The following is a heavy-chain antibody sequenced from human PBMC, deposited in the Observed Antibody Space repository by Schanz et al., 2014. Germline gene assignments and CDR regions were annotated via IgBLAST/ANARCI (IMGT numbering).Heavy chain of an antibody. CDR3: AKDFTGSGISVNW. Sequence: EVQLLESGGGLIQPGGSLRLSCAASGFTFRSYAMSWVRQAPGKGLEWVSTIASGGSHTFYADSVTGRFTISRDNSKNTLYLQMYSLRGDDTAIYYCAKDFTGSGISVNWWGQGTLVTVSS. CDR2: IASGGSHT. CDR1: GFTFRSYA. J-gene: IGHJ4*02. V-gene: IGHV3-23*01. D-gene: IGHD3-10*01.